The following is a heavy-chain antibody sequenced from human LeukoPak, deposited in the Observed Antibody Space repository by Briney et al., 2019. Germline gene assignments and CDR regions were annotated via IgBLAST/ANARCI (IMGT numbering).Heavy chain of an antibody. D-gene: IGHD3-22*01. V-gene: IGHV3-23*01. Sequence: PGGSLRLSCAVSGFTFSSYVMSLVRQAPGKGLEWVSSISASGGSTYYADSVKGRFTISRDNSKNTLYLQMNSLRAEDTAVYNYSKEYYDSSGYYYSLDYWGQGTLVTVSS. J-gene: IGHJ4*02. CDR1: GFTFSSYV. CDR3: SKEYYDSSGYYYSLDY. CDR2: ISASGGST.